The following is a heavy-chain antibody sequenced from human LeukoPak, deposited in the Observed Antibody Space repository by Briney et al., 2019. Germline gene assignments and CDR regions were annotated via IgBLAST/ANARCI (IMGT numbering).Heavy chain of an antibody. D-gene: IGHD2-2*01. Sequence: ASVKVSCKASGYTFTNYAINWVRQAPGQGLEWMGWIITNTGNPTYAQGFTGRFVFSLDTSVSTTYLQISSLKAEDTAVYYCARDPGDDIAVPGDPWGQGTLVSVSS. J-gene: IGHJ5*02. CDR1: GYTFTNYA. CDR3: ARDPGDDIAVPGDP. V-gene: IGHV7-4-1*02. CDR2: IITNTGNP.